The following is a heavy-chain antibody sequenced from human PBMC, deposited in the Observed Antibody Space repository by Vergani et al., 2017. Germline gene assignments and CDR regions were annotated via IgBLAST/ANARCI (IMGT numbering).Heavy chain of an antibody. D-gene: IGHD6-19*01. CDR1: GFTFGSYS. J-gene: IGHJ4*02. CDR3: ARGAAVAGPTFDY. Sequence: EVQLVESGGGLVKPGGSLRLSCAASGFTFGSYSMNWVRQAPGKGLEWVSSISSSSSYIYYADSVKGRFTISRDNAKNSLYLQMNSLRAEDTAVYYCARGAAVAGPTFDYWGQGTLVTVSS. CDR2: ISSSSSYI. V-gene: IGHV3-21*01.